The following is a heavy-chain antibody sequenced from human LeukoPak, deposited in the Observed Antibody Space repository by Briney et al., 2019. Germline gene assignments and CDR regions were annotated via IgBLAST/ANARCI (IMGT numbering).Heavy chain of an antibody. CDR1: GYTFTSYG. D-gene: IGHD2-2*01. CDR2: ISAYNGNT. Sequence: ASVKVSCKASGYTFTSYGIGWVRQAPGQGLEWMGWISAYNGNTNYAQKLQGRVTMTTDTSTSTAYMELRSLRSDDTAVYYCARDIVVVPAAYYYYYGMDVWGQGTTVTVSS. V-gene: IGHV1-18*01. J-gene: IGHJ6*02. CDR3: ARDIVVVPAAYYYYYGMDV.